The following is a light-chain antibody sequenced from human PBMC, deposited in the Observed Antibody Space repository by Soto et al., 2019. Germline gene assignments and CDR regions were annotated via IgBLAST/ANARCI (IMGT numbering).Light chain of an antibody. Sequence: DIQMTQSPSTLSASVGDRVTITCRASQSLGIWLAWHQQKPGKAPKLLIYDASTLKSGVPSRFSGSGSGTKFTLTISRLEPEDFAVYYCQQYGSSSTWTFGQGTKVDI. J-gene: IGKJ1*01. CDR3: QQYGSSSTWT. V-gene: IGKV1-5*01. CDR1: QSLGIW. CDR2: DAS.